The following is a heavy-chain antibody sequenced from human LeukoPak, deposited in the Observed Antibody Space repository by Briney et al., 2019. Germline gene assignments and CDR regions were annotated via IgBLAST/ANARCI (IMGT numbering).Heavy chain of an antibody. CDR1: GGSLSGFY. V-gene: IGHV4-34*01. J-gene: IGHJ4*02. Sequence: SETLSLTCAVYGGSLSGFYWSWIRQSPGKGLEWIGEINQSGSTNYNPSLKSRVTISVDTSKNQFSLKLSSVTAADTAVYYCARGVVTAPQTFDYWGQGTLVTVSS. CDR2: INQSGST. D-gene: IGHD2-21*02. CDR3: ARGVVTAPQTFDY.